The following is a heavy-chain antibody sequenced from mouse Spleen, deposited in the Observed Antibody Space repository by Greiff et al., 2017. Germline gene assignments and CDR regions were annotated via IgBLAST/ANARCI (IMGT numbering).Heavy chain of an antibody. CDR3: ARERVYYGNPYYAMDY. D-gene: IGHD2-1*01. V-gene: IGHV3-6*01. CDR1: GYSITSGYY. J-gene: IGHJ4*01. Sequence: EVQLQESGPGLVKPSQSLSLTCSVTGYSITSGYYWNWIRQFPGNKLEWMGYISYDGSNNYNPSLKNRISITRDTSKNQFFLKLNSVTTEDTATYYCARERVYYGNPYYAMDYWGQGTSVTVSS. CDR2: ISYDGSN.